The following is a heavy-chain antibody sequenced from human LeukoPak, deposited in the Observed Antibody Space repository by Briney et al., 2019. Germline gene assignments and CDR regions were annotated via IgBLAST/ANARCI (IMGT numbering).Heavy chain of an antibody. Sequence: SETLSLTCAVSGFSINSGYYGGWIRQPPGKGLEWIGNIYHNGSTYYNPSLKSRVTISVDTSKNQFYLKLRSVTAVDTAVYYCARSGIYSYWGQGTLVTVSS. CDR2: IYHNGST. V-gene: IGHV4-38-2*01. CDR3: ARSGIYSY. D-gene: IGHD1-26*01. J-gene: IGHJ4*02. CDR1: GFSINSGYY.